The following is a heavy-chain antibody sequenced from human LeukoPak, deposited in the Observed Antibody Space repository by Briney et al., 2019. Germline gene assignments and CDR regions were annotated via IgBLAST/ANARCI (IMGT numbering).Heavy chain of an antibody. CDR3: ASGPRGPFDY. CDR2: ISYDGSNK. Sequence: PGGSLRLSCAASGFTSSSYAMHWVRQAPGKGLEWVAVISYDGSNKYYADSVKGRFTISRDNSKNTLYLQMNSLRAEDTAVYYCASGPRGPFDYWGQGTLVTVSS. CDR1: GFTSSSYA. J-gene: IGHJ4*02. V-gene: IGHV3-30*04.